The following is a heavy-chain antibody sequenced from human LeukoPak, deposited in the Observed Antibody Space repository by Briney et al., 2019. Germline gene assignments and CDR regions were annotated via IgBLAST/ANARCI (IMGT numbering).Heavy chain of an antibody. J-gene: IGHJ6*03. CDR2: ISSSGSTI. V-gene: IGHV3-11*01. CDR3: ARYRTGTTSYYYYYYMDV. D-gene: IGHD1-1*01. CDR1: GFTFSDYY. Sequence: PGGSLRLSCAASGFTFSDYYMSWIRQAPGKGLEWVSYISSSGSTIYYADSVKGRFTISRDNAKNSLYLQMNSLRAEDTAVYYCARYRTGTTSYYYYYYMDVWGKGTTVTISS.